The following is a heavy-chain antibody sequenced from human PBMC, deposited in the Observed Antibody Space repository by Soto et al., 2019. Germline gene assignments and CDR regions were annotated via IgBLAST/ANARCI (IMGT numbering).Heavy chain of an antibody. D-gene: IGHD3-9*01. V-gene: IGHV3-23*01. CDR3: AKGIQSGLRYFDWLDYFDY. CDR2: ISGSGGST. CDR1: GFTFSSYA. Sequence: GGSLRLSCAASGFTFSSYAMSWVRQAPGKGLEWVSAISGSGGSTYYADSVKGRFTISRDNSKNTLYLQMNSLRAEDTAVYYCAKGIQSGLRYFDWLDYFDYWGQGTLVTVSS. J-gene: IGHJ4*02.